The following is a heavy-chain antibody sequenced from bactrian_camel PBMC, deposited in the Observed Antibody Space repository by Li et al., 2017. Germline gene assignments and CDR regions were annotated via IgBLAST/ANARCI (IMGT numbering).Heavy chain of an antibody. Sequence: HVQLVESGGDSVQAGGSLRLSCVVSGYSIVNACMGWFRQVLGEEREGVAHISPSSRAYLDASVAGRFTISRDNNKNTIYLQMDSLKPEDTAMYYCAADPGTDYAGSCSELVPNDFSYWGQGTQVTVS. CDR2: ISPSSRA. D-gene: IGHD1*01. CDR1: GYSIVNAC. CDR3: AADPGTDYAGSCSELVPNDFSY. J-gene: IGHJ6*01. V-gene: IGHV3S53*01.